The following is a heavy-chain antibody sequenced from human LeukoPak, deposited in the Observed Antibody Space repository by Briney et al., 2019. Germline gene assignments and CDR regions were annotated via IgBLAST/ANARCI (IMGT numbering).Heavy chain of an antibody. CDR3: ARGGPETGYSSGWDGDY. D-gene: IGHD6-19*01. V-gene: IGHV4-34*01. J-gene: IGHJ4*02. Sequence: SSETLSLTCAVYGGSFSGYYWSWIRQPPGKGLEWIGEINHSGSTNYNPSLKSRVTISVDTSKNQFSLKLSSVTAADTAVYYCARGGPETGYSSGWDGDYWGQGTLVTVSS. CDR2: INHSGST. CDR1: GGSFSGYY.